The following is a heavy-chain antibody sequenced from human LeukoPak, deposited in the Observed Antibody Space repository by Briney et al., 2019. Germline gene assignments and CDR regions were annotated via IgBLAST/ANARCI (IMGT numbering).Heavy chain of an antibody. CDR2: ISGSGGST. CDR1: GFTFSSYA. Sequence: GGSQRLSCAASGFTFSSYAMSWVRQAPGKGLEWVSAISGSGGSTYYADSVKGRFTISRDNSKNTLYLQMNSLRAEDTAVYYCAKDGSSGGDTNWFDPWGQGTLVTVSS. CDR3: AKDGSSGGDTNWFDP. D-gene: IGHD2-21*02. J-gene: IGHJ5*02. V-gene: IGHV3-23*01.